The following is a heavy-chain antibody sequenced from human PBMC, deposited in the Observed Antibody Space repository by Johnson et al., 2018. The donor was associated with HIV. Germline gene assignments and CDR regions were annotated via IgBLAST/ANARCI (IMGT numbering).Heavy chain of an antibody. CDR2: MWYDGSNK. CDR1: GFTFSSYG. CDR3: AKLGCEDGFDI. D-gene: IGHD2-15*01. V-gene: IGHV3-30*18. Sequence: QVQLVESGGGVVQPGRSLRLSCAASGFTFSSYGMHWVRQAPGKGLEWVAVMWYDGSNKYYADSVKGRFTISRDNSKNTLFLQMNSLRAEDTAVYYCAKLGCEDGFDIWGQGTMVTVSS. J-gene: IGHJ3*02.